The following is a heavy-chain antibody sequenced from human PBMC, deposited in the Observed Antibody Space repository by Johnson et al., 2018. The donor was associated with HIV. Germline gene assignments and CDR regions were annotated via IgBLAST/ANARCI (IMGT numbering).Heavy chain of an antibody. CDR1: GFTFSSYA. CDR2: ISYDGSNK. J-gene: IGHJ3*02. CDR3: AKKGGHYFTSHDAFDI. Sequence: QVQLVESGGGVVQPGRSLRLSCAASGFTFSSYAMHWVRQAPGKGLEWVAVISYDGSNKYYADSVKGRFTISRDNSKHTLDLQMKSLRAEDTAVYYCAKKGGHYFTSHDAFDIWGQGTVVTVSS. D-gene: IGHD3-16*01. V-gene: IGHV3-30-3*02.